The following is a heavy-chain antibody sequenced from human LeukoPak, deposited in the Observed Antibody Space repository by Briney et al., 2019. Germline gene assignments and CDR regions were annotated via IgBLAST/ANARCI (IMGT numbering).Heavy chain of an antibody. J-gene: IGHJ2*01. CDR2: IKQDGSEK. CDR1: GFTFSTYW. Sequence: GGSLSLSCAASGFTFSTYWMNWVRRAPGKGLEWVANIKQDGSEKYYVDSVKGRFTLSRDSAKNSLYLQMNSLRAEDTAVYYCARAEWSNWYFDLWGRGTLVTVSS. D-gene: IGHD3-3*01. V-gene: IGHV3-7*03. CDR3: ARAEWSNWYFDL.